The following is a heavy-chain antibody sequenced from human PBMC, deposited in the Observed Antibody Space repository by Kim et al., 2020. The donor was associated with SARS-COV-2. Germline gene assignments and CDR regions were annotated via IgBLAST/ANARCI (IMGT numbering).Heavy chain of an antibody. CDR3: ARTREPGQWRARHSYYFDY. J-gene: IGHJ4*02. CDR2: NYYSGST. D-gene: IGHD6-19*01. V-gene: IGHV4-59*01. CDR1: GGSISSYY. Sequence: SETLSLTCTVSGGSISSYYWSWIRQPPGKGLEWIGYNYYSGSTNYNPSLKSRVTISVDTSKNQFSLKLGPVTAADTAVYYCARTREPGQWRARHSYYFDYWGQGTLVTVST.